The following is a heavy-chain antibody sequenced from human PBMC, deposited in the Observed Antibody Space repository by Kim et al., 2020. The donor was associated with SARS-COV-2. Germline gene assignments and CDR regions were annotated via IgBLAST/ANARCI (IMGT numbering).Heavy chain of an antibody. J-gene: IGHJ4*02. D-gene: IGHD3-10*01. V-gene: IGHV4-39*01. CDR2: FYYSGST. CDR3: ASQGELLLPDY. Sequence: SETLSLTCTVSGGSISSSSFYWGWIRQPPGKGLEWIGSFYYSGSTYYNPSLESRVTISVDTSKNQFSLRLSSVTAADTAVYYCASQGELLLPDYWGQGTLVTVSS. CDR1: GGSISSSSFY.